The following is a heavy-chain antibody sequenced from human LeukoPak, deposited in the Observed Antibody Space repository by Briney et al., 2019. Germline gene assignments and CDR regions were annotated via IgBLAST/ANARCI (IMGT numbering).Heavy chain of an antibody. CDR3: ARGNYYGMGV. Sequence: GGSLRLSCAASGFTFSSYWMHWVRQAPGEGLVWVSRIKSDGSSTSYADSVKGRFTISRDNAKNTLYLQMNSLRDEDTAVYYCARGNYYGMGVWGQGTTVTVSS. CDR1: GFTFSSYW. V-gene: IGHV3-74*01. D-gene: IGHD3-10*01. CDR2: IKSDGSST. J-gene: IGHJ6*02.